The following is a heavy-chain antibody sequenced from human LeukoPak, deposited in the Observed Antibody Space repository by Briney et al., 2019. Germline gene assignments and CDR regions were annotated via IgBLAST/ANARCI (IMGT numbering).Heavy chain of an antibody. Sequence: GGSLRLSCAASGFTFSSYAMHWVRQAPGKGLEWVAVISYDGSNKYYADSVKGRFTISRDNSKNTLYLQMNSLRAEDTAVYYCARYYYDSSDSFDYWGQGTLVTVSS. D-gene: IGHD3-22*01. V-gene: IGHV3-30*04. J-gene: IGHJ4*02. CDR2: ISYDGSNK. CDR3: ARYYYDSSDSFDY. CDR1: GFTFSSYA.